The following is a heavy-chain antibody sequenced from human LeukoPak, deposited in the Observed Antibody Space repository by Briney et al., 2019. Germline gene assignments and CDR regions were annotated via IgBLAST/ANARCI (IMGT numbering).Heavy chain of an antibody. D-gene: IGHD3-22*01. J-gene: IGHJ5*02. CDR2: INSDGSST. CDR3: ARLRSSGYWEFDP. Sequence: PGGSLRLSCAASGFTFSSYWMHWVRQAPGKGLVWVSRINSDGSSTSYADSVKGRFTISRDNAKNTLYLQMNRLRAEDTAVYYCARLRSSGYWEFDPWGQGTLVTVSS. CDR1: GFTFSSYW. V-gene: IGHV3-74*01.